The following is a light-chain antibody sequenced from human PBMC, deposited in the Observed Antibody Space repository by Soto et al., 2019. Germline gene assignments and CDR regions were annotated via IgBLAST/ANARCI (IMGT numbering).Light chain of an antibody. V-gene: IGLV1-40*01. CDR2: ANS. J-gene: IGLJ2*01. CDR3: QTYDSSLSVV. CDR1: SSNIGAGYD. Sequence: QSVLTQPPSVSGAPGQRVTISCTGSSSNIGAGYDVHWYQQPPGTAPKLLIYANSDRPSGVPDRFSGSMSGTSASLAIPGLQAEDEADYYCQTYDSSLSVVFGGGTKLTVL.